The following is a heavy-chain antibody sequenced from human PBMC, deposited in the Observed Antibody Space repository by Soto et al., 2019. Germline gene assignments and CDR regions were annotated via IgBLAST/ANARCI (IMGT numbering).Heavy chain of an antibody. J-gene: IGHJ4*02. Sequence: GASVKVSCKASGYTFTSYGISWVRQAPGQGLEWMGWISAYNGNANYAQKLQGRVTMTTDTSTSTAYMELRSLRSDDTAVYYCARAYSSGWMGGFDYWGQGTLVTVSS. CDR2: ISAYNGNA. CDR1: GYTFTSYG. V-gene: IGHV1-18*04. CDR3: ARAYSSGWMGGFDY. D-gene: IGHD6-19*01.